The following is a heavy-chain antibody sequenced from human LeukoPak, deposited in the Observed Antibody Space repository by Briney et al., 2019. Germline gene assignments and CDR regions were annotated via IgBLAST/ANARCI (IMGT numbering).Heavy chain of an antibody. CDR1: GGSISSSSYY. J-gene: IGHJ4*02. D-gene: IGHD3-3*01. V-gene: IGHV4-39*07. Sequence: KPSETLSLTCTVSGGSISSSSYYWGWIRQPPGKGLEWIGSIYYSGSTYYNPSLKSRVTISVDTSKNQFSLKLSSVTAADTAVYYCARMGFWSGYYLIDYWGQGTLVTVSS. CDR2: IYYSGST. CDR3: ARMGFWSGYYLIDY.